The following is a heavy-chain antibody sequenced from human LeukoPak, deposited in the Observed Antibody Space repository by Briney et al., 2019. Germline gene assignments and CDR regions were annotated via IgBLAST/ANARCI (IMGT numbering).Heavy chain of an antibody. CDR2: IKRDGNEK. CDR1: GFTFRSYW. J-gene: IGHJ5*01. CDR3: AKEGAYPIITYDS. D-gene: IGHD3-10*01. V-gene: IGHV3-7*01. Sequence: GGSLRLSCAASGFTFRSYWMNWVRQAPGKGLQWVANIKRDGNEKNYVDSVKGRFSISRENAKKSLYLQMDSRREELTAVYYCAKEGAYPIITYDSWGQGALVTVSS.